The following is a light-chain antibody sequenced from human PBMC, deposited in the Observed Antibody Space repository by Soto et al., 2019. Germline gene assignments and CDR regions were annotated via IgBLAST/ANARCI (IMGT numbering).Light chain of an antibody. CDR1: QSDSNKY. CDR3: QEYGSSPPYT. CDR2: GSS. V-gene: IGKV3-20*01. J-gene: IGKJ2*01. Sequence: EVVLTQSPGTLSLSPGERATLSCRASQSDSNKYLAWYQQKPGQAPRLLIFGSSDRATGIPDRFSGSESGTDFTLSISRLEPEGFAVYYWQEYGSSPPYTWGQGTKLEIK.